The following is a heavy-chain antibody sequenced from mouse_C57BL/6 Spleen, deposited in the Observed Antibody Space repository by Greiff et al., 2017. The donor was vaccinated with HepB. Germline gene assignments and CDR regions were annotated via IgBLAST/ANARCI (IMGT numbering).Heavy chain of an antibody. J-gene: IGHJ3*01. CDR1: GFSFNTYA. V-gene: IGHV10-1*01. D-gene: IGHD2-4*01. CDR2: IRNKSNNYAT. Sequence: EVQLVESGGGLVQPKASLKLSCAASGFSFNTYAMNWVRQAPGKGLEWVAGIRNKSNNYATYYNDSVKDRFTISRDDSESVLYLQMSNLETEDTALYYGVRDYDYVDGYWGQGTLVTVSA. CDR3: VRDYDYVDGY.